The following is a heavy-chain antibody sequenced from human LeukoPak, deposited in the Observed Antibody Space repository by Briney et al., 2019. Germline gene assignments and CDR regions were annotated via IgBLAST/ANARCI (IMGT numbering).Heavy chain of an antibody. Sequence: PGGSLRLSCAASGFTVSSNYMSWVRQAPGKGLEWVGRIKRKTDAGTRDYAAPVKGRFTISRDDSKNTLYLQMNSLKTEDTAVYYCTTSFDYYNSNYYLDYWGQGTLVTVSS. CDR2: IKRKTDAGTR. CDR3: TTSFDYYNSNYYLDY. CDR1: GFTVSSNY. D-gene: IGHD3-22*01. J-gene: IGHJ4*02. V-gene: IGHV3-15*01.